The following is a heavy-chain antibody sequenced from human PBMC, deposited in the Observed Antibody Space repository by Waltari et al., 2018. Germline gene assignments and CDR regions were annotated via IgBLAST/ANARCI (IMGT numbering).Heavy chain of an antibody. CDR2: IKAVGVCA. CDR3: ANHRPGGYGMAV. D-gene: IGHD2-15*01. CDR1: GFTFSDFY. J-gene: IGHJ6*02. Sequence: EGQLVESGGGLVQPGGSLRLSCAASGFTFSDFYMHWVRQAPGKGLVGFSRIKAVGVCAASSDSGRGRFTLSRDNTKSALYLQMNSLRVDDTAVYYCANHRPGGYGMAVWGQGTTVTVSS. V-gene: IGHV3-74*01.